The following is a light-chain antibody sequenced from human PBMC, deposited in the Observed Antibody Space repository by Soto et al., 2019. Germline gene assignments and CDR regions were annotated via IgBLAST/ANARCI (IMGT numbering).Light chain of an antibody. Sequence: MYQSPSTVSAYEGERVTITCRASQSISKWLGWYQQKPGKAPNLLIDEATSLESGVPSRFSGSGSGTEFTLTISSLQPDDFAAYYCQQYNSYSRTFGQGTMVDIK. J-gene: IGKJ1*01. CDR2: EAT. V-gene: IGKV1-5*01. CDR1: QSISKW. CDR3: QQYNSYSRT.